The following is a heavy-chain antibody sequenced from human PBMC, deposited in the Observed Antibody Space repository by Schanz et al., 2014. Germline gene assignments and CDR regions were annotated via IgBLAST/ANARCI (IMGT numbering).Heavy chain of an antibody. J-gene: IGHJ5*01. V-gene: IGHV4-61*02. CDR1: GGSISSGSYY. CDR3: ARDMVENWFDS. CDR2: IYSTGST. D-gene: IGHD3-10*01. Sequence: QVQLQESGPGLVKPSQTLSLTCTVSGGSISSGSYYWSWIRQPAGKGLEWIGRIYSTGSTNYNPSLKIRVTISKATSKNHFSLKLTSVTAADTAVYYCARDMVENWFDSWGQGTLVTVSS.